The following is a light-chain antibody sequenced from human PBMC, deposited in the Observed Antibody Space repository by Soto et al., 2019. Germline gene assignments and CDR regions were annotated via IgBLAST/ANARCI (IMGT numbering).Light chain of an antibody. CDR1: ASVASSY. Sequence: SHVPLSLSPAALATPFCGAIASVASSYLAWYQQKPGKAPRLLIYAASSMPTGIPARFSGSGSGTDFTLTISSLEPEDFAAYYCQQCDSSPSPFGGGTKVEIK. J-gene: IGKJ4*01. CDR3: QQCDSSPSP. CDR2: AAS. V-gene: IGKV3-20*01.